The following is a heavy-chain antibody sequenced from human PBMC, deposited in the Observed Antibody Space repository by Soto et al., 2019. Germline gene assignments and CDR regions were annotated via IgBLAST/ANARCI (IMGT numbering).Heavy chain of an antibody. CDR1: GYSFTSYW. J-gene: IGHJ6*03. CDR2: IYPGDSDT. D-gene: IGHD3-3*01. Sequence: GESLKISCKGSGYSFTSYWIGWVRQMPGKGLEWMGIIYPGDSDTRYSPSFQGQVTISADKSISTAYLQWSSLKASDTAMYYCARSHRPPEWLWDYYYYYMDVWGKGTTVTVSS. CDR3: ARSHRPPEWLWDYYYYYMDV. V-gene: IGHV5-51*01.